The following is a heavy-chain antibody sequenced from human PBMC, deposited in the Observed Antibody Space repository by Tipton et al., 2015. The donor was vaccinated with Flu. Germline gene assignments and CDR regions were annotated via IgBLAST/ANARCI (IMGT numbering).Heavy chain of an antibody. V-gene: IGHV3-21*01. J-gene: IGHJ5*02. CDR2: ISSSSSYI. Sequence: SLRLSCAASGFTFSSYSMNWVRQAPGKGLEWVSSISSSSSYIYYADSVKGRFTISRDNAKNSLYLQMNSLRAEDTAVYYCARGADSSGYYYWFDPWGQGTLVTASS. CDR3: ARGADSSGYYYWFDP. D-gene: IGHD3-22*01. CDR1: GFTFSSYS.